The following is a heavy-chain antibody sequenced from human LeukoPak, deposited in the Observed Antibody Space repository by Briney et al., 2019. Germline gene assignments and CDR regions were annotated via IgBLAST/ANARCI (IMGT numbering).Heavy chain of an antibody. D-gene: IGHD3-16*01. Sequence: SETLSLTCTVSGYSISSGYYWGWIRQPPGKGLEWVGNIHQSGSTNYSPSLKNRVTISVDTSKNQFSLKLSSVTAADTAVYYCARDRDGVSVSGSHLDYWGQGTLVTVSS. CDR3: ARDRDGVSVSGSHLDY. V-gene: IGHV4-38-2*02. J-gene: IGHJ4*02. CDR1: GYSISSGYY. CDR2: IHQSGST.